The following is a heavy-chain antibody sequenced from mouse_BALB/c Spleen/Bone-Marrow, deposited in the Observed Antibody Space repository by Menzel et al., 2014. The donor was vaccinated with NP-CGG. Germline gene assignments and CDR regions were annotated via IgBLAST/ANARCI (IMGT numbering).Heavy chain of an antibody. Sequence: VQRVESGAELVKPGASVKLSCKPSGYTFTSYWIHWVKQRPGQGLEWIGEINPVNGRNDYNEKFKNKATLTVDKSSSTAYMQLSSLTSEYSAVYYCTRYYSWYFDVWGAGTTITVSS. V-gene: IGHV1S81*02. CDR1: GYTFTSYW. D-gene: IGHD1-1*01. J-gene: IGHJ1*01. CDR2: INPVNGRN. CDR3: TRYYSWYFDV.